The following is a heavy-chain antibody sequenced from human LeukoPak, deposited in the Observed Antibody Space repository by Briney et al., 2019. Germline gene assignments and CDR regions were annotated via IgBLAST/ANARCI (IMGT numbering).Heavy chain of an antibody. CDR2: IHNDGST. V-gene: IGHV3-53*01. CDR3: AALARDY. CDR1: GFIVSSNY. D-gene: IGHD3-3*02. J-gene: IGHJ4*02. Sequence: GGSLRLSCAASGFIVSSNYMTWVRQAPGEGLEWVSVIHNDGSTYYTNSVKGRFTISRDNSKNTLYLQMNSLRVEDTAVYYCAALARDYWGQRTLVTVSS.